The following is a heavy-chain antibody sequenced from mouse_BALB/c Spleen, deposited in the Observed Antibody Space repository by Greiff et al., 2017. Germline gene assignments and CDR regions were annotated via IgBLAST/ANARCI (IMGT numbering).Heavy chain of an antibody. CDR1: GFTFSNYW. CDR3: TRHDGYYVDAMDD. V-gene: IGHV6-6*02. D-gene: IGHD2-3*01. Sequence: EVMLVESGGGLVQPGGSMKLSCVASGFTFSNYWMNWVRQSPEKGLEWVAEIRLKSNNYATHYAESVKGRFTISRDDSKSSVYLQMNNLRAEDTGIYYCTRHDGYYVDAMDDWGQGTSVTVSS. J-gene: IGHJ4*01. CDR2: IRLKSNNYAT.